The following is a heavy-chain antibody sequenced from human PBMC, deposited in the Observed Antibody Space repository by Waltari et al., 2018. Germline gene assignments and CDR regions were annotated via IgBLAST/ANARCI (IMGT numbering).Heavy chain of an antibody. J-gene: IGHJ4*02. D-gene: IGHD3-22*01. CDR1: GFSLRTSGVG. V-gene: IGHV2-5*01. Sequence: QITLKESGPTLVQPTQTLTLTCTFSGFSLRTSGVGVGWLRQPPGKALEWLALIYWNDDKRYSPSLKSRLTITKDTSKNQVVLTMTNMDPVDTATYYCAHRRGSSGYYLYYFDYWGQGTLVTVSS. CDR3: AHRRGSSGYYLYYFDY. CDR2: IYWNDDK.